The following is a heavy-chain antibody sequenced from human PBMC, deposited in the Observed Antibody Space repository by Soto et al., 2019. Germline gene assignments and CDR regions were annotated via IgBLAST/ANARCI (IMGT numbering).Heavy chain of an antibody. D-gene: IGHD3-3*01. J-gene: IGHJ4*02. CDR2: IIPIFGTA. CDR3: AGSNYDFWSGYQYYFDY. CDR1: GGTFSSYA. V-gene: IGHV1-69*13. Sequence: SVKVSCKASGGTFSSYAISWVRQAPGQGLEWMGGIIPIFGTANYAQKFQGRVTITADESTSTAYMELSSLRSEDTAVYYCAGSNYDFWSGYQYYFDYWGQGTLVTSPQ.